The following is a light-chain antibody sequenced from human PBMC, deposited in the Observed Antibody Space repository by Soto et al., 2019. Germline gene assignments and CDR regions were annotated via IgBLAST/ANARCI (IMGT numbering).Light chain of an antibody. CDR1: SSDVGGYNF. CDR3: YSYRGYYTRG. V-gene: IGLV2-14*01. Sequence: QSVLTQPASVSGSPGQSITISCTGTSSDVGGYNFVSWYQQHPGRAPKLLIYEVSRRPSGVSNRFSGSKSGDTASLTISGLQAEDEADYYCYSYRGYYTRGFGTWTKVTVL. CDR2: EVS. J-gene: IGLJ1*01.